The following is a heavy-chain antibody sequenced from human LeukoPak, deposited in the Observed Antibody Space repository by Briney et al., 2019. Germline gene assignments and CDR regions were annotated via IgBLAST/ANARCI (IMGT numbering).Heavy chain of an antibody. J-gene: IGHJ4*02. CDR2: INPNSSGS. D-gene: IGHD3-10*01. CDR3: GRDIRGATNFDY. Sequence: GASLTLSCTASGYTFTDYYMHWLRQAPGQGLEWMWWINPNSSGSKYAQTFQGRFTITRDTSMSTAYMELSSLSSADTAVYYCGRDIRGATNFDYSGQGTPVTVSS. CDR1: GYTFTDYY. V-gene: IGHV1-2*02.